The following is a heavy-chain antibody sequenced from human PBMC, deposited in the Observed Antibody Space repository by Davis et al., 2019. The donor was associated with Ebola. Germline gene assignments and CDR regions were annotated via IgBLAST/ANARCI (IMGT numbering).Heavy chain of an antibody. V-gene: IGHV3-7*03. CDR1: GFTFNRYW. CDR2: IKEDGSEK. CDR3: ARVSVPAALVPIDYYAMDV. Sequence: PGGSLRLSCAASGFTFNRYWMSWVRQAPGKGLQWVANIKEDGSEKYYVDSVKGRFTISRDNAKNSLYLQMNSLRAEDTAVYDCARVSVPAALVPIDYYAMDVWGQGTTVTVSS. D-gene: IGHD2-2*01. J-gene: IGHJ6*02.